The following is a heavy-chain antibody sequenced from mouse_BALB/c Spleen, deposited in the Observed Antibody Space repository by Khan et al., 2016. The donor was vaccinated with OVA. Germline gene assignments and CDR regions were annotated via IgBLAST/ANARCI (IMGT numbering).Heavy chain of an antibody. Sequence: MQLEESGAELVKPGASVKLSCTASGFNIKDTYMHWVKQRHEQGLEWIGRIDPANGNTQYDPKFQGKATITADTSSNTAYLQLSSLTSEDTAVYYCALRGDIYDTYYGYAMDYWGQGTSVTVSS. CDR2: IDPANGNT. CDR1: GFNIKDTY. CDR3: ALRGDIYDTYYGYAMDY. V-gene: IGHV14-3*02. D-gene: IGHD2-3*01. J-gene: IGHJ4*01.